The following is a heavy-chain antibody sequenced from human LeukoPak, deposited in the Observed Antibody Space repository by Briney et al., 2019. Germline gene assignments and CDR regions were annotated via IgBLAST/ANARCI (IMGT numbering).Heavy chain of an antibody. CDR3: AAQPCXXGIXYLDY. CDR1: GFTFSDHA. D-gene: IGHD2-8*01. Sequence: GGSLRLSCTASGFTFSDHAMHWVRQAPGKGLEWVTVISYHARDQFYADSVKGRFTVSRDNSRNTLYLQMNSLRAEDSAVYYCAAQPCXXGIXYLDYWGQGTLVTVSS. V-gene: IGHV3-30*04. J-gene: IGHJ4*02. CDR2: ISYHARDQ.